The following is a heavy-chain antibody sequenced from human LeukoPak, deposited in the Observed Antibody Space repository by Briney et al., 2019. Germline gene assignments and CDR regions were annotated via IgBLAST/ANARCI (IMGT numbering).Heavy chain of an antibody. D-gene: IGHD3-10*01. CDR3: ARDPEGSGPNFDY. Sequence: ASVKVSCKASGYTFTGYYMHWVRQAPGQGLEWMGRINPNSGDTNYAQKFQGRVTMTTDTSISTAYMEMSRLTSDDTAVYYCARDPEGSGPNFDYWGQGTLVTVSS. CDR1: GYTFTGYY. J-gene: IGHJ4*02. V-gene: IGHV1-2*02. CDR2: INPNSGDT.